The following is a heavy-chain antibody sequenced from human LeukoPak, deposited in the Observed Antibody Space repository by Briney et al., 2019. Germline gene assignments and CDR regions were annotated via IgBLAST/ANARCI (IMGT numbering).Heavy chain of an antibody. CDR3: AGRTRLVRGVHYMDV. CDR2: IYSGGGT. J-gene: IGHJ6*03. V-gene: IGHV3-53*01. CDR1: GFTVGSNY. D-gene: IGHD3-10*01. Sequence: GGSLSLSCAASGFTVGSNYMSWVRQAPGRGLWGASVIYSGGGTYYADSVKGRFTVSRDNSKNTLYLLMNSLRAEDTAVYYCAGRTRLVRGVHYMDVWGKGTTVTVSS.